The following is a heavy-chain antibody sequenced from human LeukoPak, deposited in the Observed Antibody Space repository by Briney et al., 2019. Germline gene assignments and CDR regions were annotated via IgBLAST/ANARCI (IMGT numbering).Heavy chain of an antibody. D-gene: IGHD3-10*01. Sequence: GESLRLSCAASGFTFRSYAMSWVRQAPGQGLEWVSSISGSGDNTYYADSVKGRFTISRDNSKNTLDLQMNSLRVDDTAVYYCANERVREGGATDCWGQGTLVTVSS. V-gene: IGHV3-23*01. CDR1: GFTFRSYA. J-gene: IGHJ4*02. CDR2: ISGSGDNT. CDR3: ANERVREGGATDC.